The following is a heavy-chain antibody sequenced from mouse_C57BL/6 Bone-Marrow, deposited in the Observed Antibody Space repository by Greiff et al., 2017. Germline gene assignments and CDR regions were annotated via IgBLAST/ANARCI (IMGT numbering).Heavy chain of an antibody. CDR2: INPYNGGT. J-gene: IGHJ4*01. CDR3: ARSDYGYDEGMDY. CDR1: GYTFTDYY. Sequence: VQLKQSGPVLVKPGASVKMSCKASGYTFTDYYMNWVKQSHGKSLEWIGVINPYNGGTSYNQKFKGKATLTVDKSSSTAYMELNSLTSEDSAVYYCARSDYGYDEGMDYWGQGTSVTVSS. V-gene: IGHV1-19*01. D-gene: IGHD2-2*01.